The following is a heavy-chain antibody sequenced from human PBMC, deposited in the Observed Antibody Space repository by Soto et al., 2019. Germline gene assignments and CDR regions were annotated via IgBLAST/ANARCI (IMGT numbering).Heavy chain of an antibody. V-gene: IGHV5-51*01. D-gene: IGHD5-12*01. CDR2: IYPGDSDT. J-gene: IGHJ3*02. CDR3: ATSVEMATTKGDAFDI. CDR1: GYSFTSYW. Sequence: GESLKISCKGSGYSFTSYWIGWVRQMPGKGLEWMGIIYPGDSDTRYSPSFQGQVTISADKSISTAYLQWSSLKASDTAMYYCATSVEMATTKGDAFDIWGQGTMVTVSS.